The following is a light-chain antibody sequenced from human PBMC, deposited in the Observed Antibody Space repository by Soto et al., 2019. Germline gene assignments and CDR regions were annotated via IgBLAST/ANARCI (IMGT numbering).Light chain of an antibody. CDR2: GAS. V-gene: IGKV3D-15*01. J-gene: IGKJ1*01. CDR3: QQYNNWPTWT. Sequence: EIVITQSPVTLSVSPGEIATLSCRASQFVSSNLAWYQQKPGQAPRLLIYGASTRATGIPARFSGSGSGTEFTLTISNLQSEDFAVYYCQQYNNWPTWTFGQGTKVDIK. CDR1: QFVSSN.